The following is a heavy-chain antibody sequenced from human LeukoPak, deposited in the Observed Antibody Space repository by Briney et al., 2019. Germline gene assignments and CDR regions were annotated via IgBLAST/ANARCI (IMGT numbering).Heavy chain of an antibody. D-gene: IGHD6-13*01. Sequence: GGSLRLSCAASGFTFSSYWMSWVRQAPGKGLEWVANIKQDGSEKYYVDSVKGRFTISRDNAKNSLYLQMNSLRAEDTAVYYCARDLCIAAAGTGFDYWGQGTLVTVSS. CDR2: IKQDGSEK. CDR3: ARDLCIAAAGTGFDY. V-gene: IGHV3-7*01. J-gene: IGHJ4*02. CDR1: GFTFSSYW.